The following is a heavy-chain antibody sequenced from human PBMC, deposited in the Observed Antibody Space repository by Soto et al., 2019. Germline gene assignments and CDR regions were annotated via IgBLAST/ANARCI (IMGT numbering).Heavy chain of an antibody. CDR2: IGGRGNSA. D-gene: IGHD5-12*01. Sequence: GGSLRLSCAASGFIFTNFAMNWVRQAPGKGLEWVSVIGGRGNSAYYADSVQGRFTISRDNSKNTLSLQMSSLTADDTAIYYCVGEGRGSFDFWGRGTMVTVSS. J-gene: IGHJ3*01. CDR1: GFIFTNFA. CDR3: VGEGRGSFDF. V-gene: IGHV3-23*01.